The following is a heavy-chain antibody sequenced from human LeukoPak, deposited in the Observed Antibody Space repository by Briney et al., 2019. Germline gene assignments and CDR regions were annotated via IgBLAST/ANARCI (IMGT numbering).Heavy chain of an antibody. V-gene: IGHV4-59*01. J-gene: IGHJ4*02. D-gene: IGHD3-16*01. Sequence: SETLSLTCTVSGGSISSYYWSWIRQPPGKTLEWIGYIHYSGNTNYNPSLKSRVTISLDTSRNQFSVKLSSMTAAHTAVYYCARGGGPPSYFDYWAQGTLVTASS. CDR2: IHYSGNT. CDR1: GGSISSYY. CDR3: ARGGGPPSYFDY.